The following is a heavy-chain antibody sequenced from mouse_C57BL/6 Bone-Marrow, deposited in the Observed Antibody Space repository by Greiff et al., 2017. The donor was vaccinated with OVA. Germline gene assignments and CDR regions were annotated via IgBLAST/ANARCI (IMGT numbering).Heavy chain of an antibody. D-gene: IGHD1-1*01. CDR3: ARWEYYGSGNYAMDY. CDR1: GYTFTSYT. V-gene: IGHV1-4*01. J-gene: IGHJ4*01. Sequence: QVQLKESGAELARPGASVKMSCKASGYTFTSYTMHWVKQRPGQGLEWIGYINPSSGYTKYNQKFKDKATLTADKSSSTAYMQLSSLTSEDSAVYYCARWEYYGSGNYAMDYWGQGTSVTVSS. CDR2: INPSSGYT.